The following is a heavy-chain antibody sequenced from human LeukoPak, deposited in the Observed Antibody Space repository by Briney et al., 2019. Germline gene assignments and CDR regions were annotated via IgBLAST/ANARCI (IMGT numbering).Heavy chain of an antibody. CDR1: GFTFSDYY. D-gene: IGHD4-11*01. V-gene: IGHV3-11*04. J-gene: IGHJ6*03. Sequence: GGSLRLSCAASGFTFSDYYMSWIRQAPGKGLEWVSYISSSGSTIYYADSVKGRFTISRENAKNSLYLQMNSLRAEDTAVYYCARELLTYSNHKLGHYMDVWGKGTTVTVSS. CDR3: ARELLTYSNHKLGHYMDV. CDR2: ISSSGSTI.